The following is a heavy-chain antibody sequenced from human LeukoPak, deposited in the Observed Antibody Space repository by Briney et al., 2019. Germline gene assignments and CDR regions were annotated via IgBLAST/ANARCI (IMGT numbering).Heavy chain of an antibody. D-gene: IGHD1-26*01. J-gene: IGHJ4*02. Sequence: PGGSLRLSCAASGFTFDDFAVHWVRQAPGKGLEWVAGISWNGGSIDYANSVRGRFIISRDNAENSLYLQMNSLRAEDTALYYCSKGSGRFWTYFDHWGQGALVTVSS. CDR2: ISWNGGSI. CDR1: GFTFDDFA. CDR3: SKGSGRFWTYFDH. V-gene: IGHV3-9*01.